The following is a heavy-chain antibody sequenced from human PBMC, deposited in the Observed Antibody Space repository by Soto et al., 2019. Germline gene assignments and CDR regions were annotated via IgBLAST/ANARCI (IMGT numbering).Heavy chain of an antibody. J-gene: IGHJ4*02. V-gene: IGHV4-30-2*01. CDR1: GGSISSGGYS. D-gene: IGHD1-1*01. Sequence: QLQLQESRSGLVKPSQTLSLTCAVSGGSISSGGYSWSWIRQPPGKGLKWIGYIYHSGSTYYNPSLKSRVTISVDRSKNQFSLKVSSVTAADTAVYYCARVYADRTQPLFDYWGQGTLVTVSS. CDR3: ARVYADRTQPLFDY. CDR2: IYHSGST.